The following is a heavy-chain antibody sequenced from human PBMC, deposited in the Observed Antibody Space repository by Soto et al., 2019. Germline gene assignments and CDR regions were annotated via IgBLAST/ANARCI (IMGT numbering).Heavy chain of an antibody. Sequence: PSETLSLTCTVSGGSISSSSYYWGWIRQPPGKGLEWIGSIYYSGSTYYNPSLKSRVTISVDTSKNQFSLKLSSVTAADTAVYYCAREGDGSFNLYYDFWSGYYFYGMDVWGQGTTVTVSS. D-gene: IGHD3-3*01. CDR1: GGSISSSSYY. V-gene: IGHV4-39*02. CDR3: AREGDGSFNLYYDFWSGYYFYGMDV. CDR2: IYYSGST. J-gene: IGHJ6*02.